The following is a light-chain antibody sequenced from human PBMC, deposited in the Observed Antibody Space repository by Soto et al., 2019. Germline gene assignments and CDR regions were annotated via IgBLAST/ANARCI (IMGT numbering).Light chain of an antibody. J-gene: IGKJ1*01. CDR3: QQYDDNST. Sequence: DIQMTQSPSTLSASVGDRVTITCRASQSISSWLAWYQQKPGKAPKLLIYKASSLESGVPSRFSGSGSGTEFTLSISNLQPDDFATYYCQQYDDNSTFGQGTKVDI. V-gene: IGKV1-5*03. CDR1: QSISSW. CDR2: KAS.